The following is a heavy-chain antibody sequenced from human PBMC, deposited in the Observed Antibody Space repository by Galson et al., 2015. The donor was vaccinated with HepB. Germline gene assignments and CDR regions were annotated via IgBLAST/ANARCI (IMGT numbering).Heavy chain of an antibody. D-gene: IGHD5-12*01. CDR3: ARELKRGDIVATLPNPGGGYYYYYGMDV. V-gene: IGHV1-2*04. J-gene: IGHJ6*02. Sequence: SVKVSCKASGYTFTGYYMHWVRQAPGQGLEWMGWINPNSGGTNYAQKFQGWVTMTRDTSISTAYMELSRLRSDDTAVYYCARELKRGDIVATLPNPGGGYYYYYGMDVWGQGTTVTVSS. CDR2: INPNSGGT. CDR1: GYTFTGYY.